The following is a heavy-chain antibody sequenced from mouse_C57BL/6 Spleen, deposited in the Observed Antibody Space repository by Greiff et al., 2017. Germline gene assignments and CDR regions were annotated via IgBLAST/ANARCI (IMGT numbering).Heavy chain of an antibody. D-gene: IGHD1-1*01. CDR2: IDPSDSET. J-gene: IGHJ1*03. CDR1: GYTFTSYW. V-gene: IGHV1-52*01. CDR3: ARSGYGSSWYFDF. Sequence: QVQLQQPGAELVRPGSSVKLSCKASGYTFTSYWMHWVKQRPIQGLEWIGNIDPSDSETHYNQKFKDKATLTVDKSSSTAYMQLSSLTSEDSAVYYCARSGYGSSWYFDFWGTGTTVTVSS.